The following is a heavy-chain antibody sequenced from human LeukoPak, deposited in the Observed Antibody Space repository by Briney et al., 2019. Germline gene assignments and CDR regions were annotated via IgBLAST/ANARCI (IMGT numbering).Heavy chain of an antibody. Sequence: ASVKVSCKASGGTFSSYAISWVRQAPGQGLEWMGGIIPIFGTANYAQKFQGRVTITTDESTSTAYTELSSLRSDDTAVYYCARGSHSYGLYYYYMDVWGKGNTVTVSS. CDR1: GGTFSSYA. D-gene: IGHD5-18*01. V-gene: IGHV1-69*05. J-gene: IGHJ6*03. CDR3: ARGSHSYGLYYYYMDV. CDR2: IIPIFGTA.